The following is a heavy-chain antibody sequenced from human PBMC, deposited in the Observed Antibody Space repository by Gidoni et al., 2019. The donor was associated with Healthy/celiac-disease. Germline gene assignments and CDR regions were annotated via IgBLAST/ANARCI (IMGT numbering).Heavy chain of an antibody. D-gene: IGHD4-17*01. CDR3: AKMVHDYGDYGGFDY. J-gene: IGHJ4*02. CDR2: ISYDGSNK. CDR1: GFTFSSYG. Sequence: QVQLVESGGGVVQPGRSLRLSCAASGFTFSSYGMHWVRQAPGKGLEWVAVISYDGSNKYYADSVKGRFTISRDNSKNTLYLQMNSLRAEDTAVYYCAKMVHDYGDYGGFDYWGQGTLVTVSS. V-gene: IGHV3-30*18.